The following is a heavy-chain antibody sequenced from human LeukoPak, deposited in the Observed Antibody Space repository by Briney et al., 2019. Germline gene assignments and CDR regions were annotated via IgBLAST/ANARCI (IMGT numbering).Heavy chain of an antibody. D-gene: IGHD3-10*01. V-gene: IGHV1-18*01. CDR2: ISAYNGNT. CDR3: ARVSASYYYGSGSLYYFDY. Sequence: ASVKVSCKASGYTFTSYGISWVRQAPGQGLEWMGWISAYNGNTNYAQKFQGRVTMTTDTSTSTAYMELRSLRSDDTAVYYCARVSASYYYGSGSLYYFDYWGQGTLVTVSS. CDR1: GYTFTSYG. J-gene: IGHJ4*02.